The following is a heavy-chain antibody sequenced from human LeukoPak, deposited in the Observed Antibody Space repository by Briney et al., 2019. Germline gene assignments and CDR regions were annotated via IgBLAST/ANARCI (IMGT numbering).Heavy chain of an antibody. Sequence: SETLSLTCAVYGGSFSGYYWSWIRQPPGKGLEWIGYIYDSGTTYYNPSLKSRVTISVDTSKNHFSLNLTSVTAADTAVYYCARSRSDYYHSFDYWGQGTLVTVSS. V-gene: IGHV4-59*01. D-gene: IGHD3-3*01. CDR3: ARSRSDYYHSFDY. CDR1: GGSFSGYY. J-gene: IGHJ4*02. CDR2: IYDSGTT.